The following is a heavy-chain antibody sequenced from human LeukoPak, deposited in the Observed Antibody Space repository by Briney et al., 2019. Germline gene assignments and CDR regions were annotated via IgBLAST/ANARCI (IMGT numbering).Heavy chain of an antibody. D-gene: IGHD2-15*01. CDR2: ISAYNGNT. CDR3: ARGLAVAATSWFDP. Sequence: ASVKVSGKASGYTFTSYGISWVRQAPGQGLEWMGWISAYNGNTNYAQKLQGRVTMTTDTSTSTAYMELRSLRSDDTAVYYCARGLAVAATSWFDPWGQGTLVTVSS. J-gene: IGHJ5*02. CDR1: GYTFTSYG. V-gene: IGHV1-18*01.